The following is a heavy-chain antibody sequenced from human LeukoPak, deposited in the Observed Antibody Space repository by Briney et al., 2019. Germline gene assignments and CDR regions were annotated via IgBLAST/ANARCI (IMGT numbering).Heavy chain of an antibody. CDR1: GGSISLYY. J-gene: IGHJ5*02. CDR3: ARDSEFTMVRGDWFDP. Sequence: SETLSLTCTVSGGSISLYYWSWIRQPPGKGQEWVGNIYYSGSTNYNPSLKSRVTISVDTPKNQLSLKLTSVTAADPAVYYCARDSEFTMVRGDWFDPWGQGTLVTVSS. D-gene: IGHD3-10*01. CDR2: IYYSGST. V-gene: IGHV4-59*12.